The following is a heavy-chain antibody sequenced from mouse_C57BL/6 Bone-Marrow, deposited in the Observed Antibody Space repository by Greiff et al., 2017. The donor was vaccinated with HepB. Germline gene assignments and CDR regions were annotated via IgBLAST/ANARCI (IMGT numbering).Heavy chain of an antibody. CDR1: GYTFTSYW. Sequence: QVQLQQPGAELVKPGASVKLSCKASGYTFTSYWMQWVKQRPGQGLEWIGEIDPSDSYTNYNQKFKGKATLTVDTSSSTAYMELRSLTSEDSAVYYCTGREGYYYGSSPYYFDYWGQGTTLTVSS. CDR2: IDPSDSYT. J-gene: IGHJ2*01. CDR3: TGREGYYYGSSPYYFDY. D-gene: IGHD1-1*01. V-gene: IGHV1-50*01.